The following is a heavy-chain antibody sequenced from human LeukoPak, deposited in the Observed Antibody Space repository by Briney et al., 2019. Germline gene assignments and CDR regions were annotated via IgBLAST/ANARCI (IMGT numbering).Heavy chain of an antibody. D-gene: IGHD3-22*01. J-gene: IGHJ4*02. CDR2: INHSGST. CDR1: GGSFSGYY. CDR3: ARGMAHYYDSSGYYF. V-gene: IGHV4-34*01. Sequence: SETMSLTCAVYGGSFSGYYWSWNRQPPGKGLEWIGEINHSGSTNYNPSLKSRVTISVDTSKNQFSLKLSSVTAADTAVYYCARGMAHYYDSSGYYFWGQGTLVTVSS.